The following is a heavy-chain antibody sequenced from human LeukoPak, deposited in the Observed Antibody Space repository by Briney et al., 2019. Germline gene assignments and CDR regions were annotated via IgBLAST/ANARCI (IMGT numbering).Heavy chain of an antibody. J-gene: IGHJ4*02. CDR1: GYTFTGYY. Sequence: ASVKVSCKASGYTFTGYYMHWVRQAPGQGLEWMGWINPNSGGTNYAQKFQGWVTMTRDTSISTAYMELSRLRSDDTAVYYCARDRGYSNSWYGMYYFDYWGQGTLVTVSS. D-gene: IGHD6-13*01. V-gene: IGHV1-2*04. CDR3: ARDRGYSNSWYGMYYFDY. CDR2: INPNSGGT.